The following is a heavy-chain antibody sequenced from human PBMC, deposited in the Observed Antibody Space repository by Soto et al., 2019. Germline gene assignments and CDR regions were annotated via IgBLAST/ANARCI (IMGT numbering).Heavy chain of an antibody. J-gene: IGHJ4*02. CDR1: GFTFSSYE. D-gene: IGHD2-15*01. Sequence: EVQLVESGGGLVQPGGSLRLSCAPSGFTFSSYEMNWVRQAPGKGLEWVSYISSSGSTIYYADSVKGRFTISRDNAKNSLYLQMNSLRAEDTAVYYCASEGVVVVAATRVSGSGWGQGTLATVSS. CDR3: ASEGVVVVAATRVSGSG. CDR2: ISSSGSTI. V-gene: IGHV3-48*03.